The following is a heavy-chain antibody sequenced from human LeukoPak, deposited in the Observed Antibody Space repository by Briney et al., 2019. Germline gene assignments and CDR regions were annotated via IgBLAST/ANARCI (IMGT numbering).Heavy chain of an antibody. CDR1: GGSISSYY. J-gene: IGHJ2*01. CDR3: ARDWSGIAVAGTVGRYFDL. CDR2: IYYSGST. Sequence: PSETLSLTCTVSGGSISSYYWSWIRQPPGKGLEWIGYIYYSGSTNYSPSLRSRVTISVDTSKNQFSLKLSSVTAADTVVYYCARDWSGIAVAGTVGRYFDLWGRGTLVTVSS. D-gene: IGHD6-19*01. V-gene: IGHV4-59*01.